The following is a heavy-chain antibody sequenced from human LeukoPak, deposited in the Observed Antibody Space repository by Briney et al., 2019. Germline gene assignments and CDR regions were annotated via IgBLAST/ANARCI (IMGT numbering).Heavy chain of an antibody. Sequence: ASVKVSCKASGYTFTSYDINWVRQATGQRLEWMGWMNPNSGNTGYAQKFQARVTMTRKTSISTAYMELSSLRSEDTAVYYCARGNGFGDGYFRQDYGGQGTLVTVSS. D-gene: IGHD5-24*01. CDR1: GYTFTSYD. CDR3: ARGNGFGDGYFRQDY. CDR2: MNPNSGNT. V-gene: IGHV1-8*01. J-gene: IGHJ4*02.